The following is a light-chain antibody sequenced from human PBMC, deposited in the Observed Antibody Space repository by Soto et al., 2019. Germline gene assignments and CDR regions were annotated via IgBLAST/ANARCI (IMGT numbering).Light chain of an antibody. CDR1: QSISSW. CDR2: DAS. CDR3: QQYNSYST. Sequence: DIQMTQSPSTLSASVGDRVTITCRASQSISSWVAWYQQKPGKAPKLLIYDASSLESGVPSRFSGSGSGTEFTLTISSLQPDDFATYYCQQYNSYSTFGQGTKVDI. J-gene: IGKJ1*01. V-gene: IGKV1-5*01.